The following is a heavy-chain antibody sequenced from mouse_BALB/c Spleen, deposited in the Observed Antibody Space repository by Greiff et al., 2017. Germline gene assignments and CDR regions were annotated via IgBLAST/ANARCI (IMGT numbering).Heavy chain of an antibody. CDR3: ARHEGNPWYFDV. CDR1: GFTFSSYT. V-gene: IGHV5-9*03. D-gene: IGHD2-1*01. Sequence: EVKLVESGGGLVKPGGSLKLSCAASGFTFSSYTMSWVRQTPEKRLEWVATISSGGGNTYYPDSVKGRFTISRDNAKNNLYLQMSSLRSEDTALYYCARHEGNPWYFDVWGAGTTVTVSS. CDR2: ISSGGGNT. J-gene: IGHJ1*01.